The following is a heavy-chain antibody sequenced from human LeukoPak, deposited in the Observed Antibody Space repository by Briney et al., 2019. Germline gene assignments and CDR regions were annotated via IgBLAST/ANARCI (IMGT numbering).Heavy chain of an antibody. CDR2: PYYRGST. Sequence: PPETLSLTCTVSGGSISSTSYYWGWIRQPPGKGLEWIGSPYYRGSTYYNPSLKSRASISVDTSKNQFSLKLSSVTAADTAVYYCARLNWGFYSFDYWGQGTLVTVSS. V-gene: IGHV4-39*01. D-gene: IGHD7-27*01. CDR1: GGSISSTSYY. CDR3: ARLNWGFYSFDY. J-gene: IGHJ4*01.